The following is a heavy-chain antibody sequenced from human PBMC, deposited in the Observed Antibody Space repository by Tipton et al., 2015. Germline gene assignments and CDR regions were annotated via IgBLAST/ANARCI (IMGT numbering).Heavy chain of an antibody. V-gene: IGHV4-59*08. D-gene: IGHD3-9*01. CDR2: IQYSGST. J-gene: IGHJ4*02. CDR3: ACQDYDSLTRDYQTVDY. Sequence: TLSLTCSVSSDSISKYYWSWIRQPPGKELEWIGYIQYSGSTNYNPSLKSRVTISVDTSKTQFSQKLTSVTAADTAVYYCACQDYDSLTRDYQTVDYWGQGTLVTVSS. CDR1: SDSISKYY.